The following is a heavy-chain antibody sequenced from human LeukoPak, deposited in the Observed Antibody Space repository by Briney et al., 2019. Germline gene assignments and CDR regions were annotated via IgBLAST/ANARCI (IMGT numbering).Heavy chain of an antibody. J-gene: IGHJ4*02. V-gene: IGHV3-30*09. D-gene: IGHD2-2*01. CDR3: ARAIRTSGTFDY. CDR1: GFTFSLYA. Sequence: GGSLRLSCAASGFTFSLYAMHWVRQAPGKGLEWVAHISHDGSNKYYADSVKGRFAISRDNSKNLLYLQMNSLRADDTALYYCARAIRTSGTFDYWGQGTLLSVSS. CDR2: ISHDGSNK.